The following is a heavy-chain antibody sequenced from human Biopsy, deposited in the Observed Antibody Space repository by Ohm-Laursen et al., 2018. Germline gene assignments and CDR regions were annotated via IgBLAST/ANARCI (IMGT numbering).Heavy chain of an antibody. CDR3: ARRGSGGRSFDH. D-gene: IGHD2-15*01. V-gene: IGHV4-59*08. Sequence: SDTLSLTWTVSGDSINSSYWSWIRQAPGKGPEWIGDISDSGSTNYKPSLKSRVIISVDTSKNQFSLNLSSVTAADTAVYYCARRGSGGRSFDHWGQGTLVTVSS. CDR1: GDSINSSY. CDR2: ISDSGST. J-gene: IGHJ4*02.